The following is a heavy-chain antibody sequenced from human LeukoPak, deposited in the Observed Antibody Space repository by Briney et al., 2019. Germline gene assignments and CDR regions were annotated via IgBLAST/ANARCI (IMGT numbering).Heavy chain of an antibody. D-gene: IGHD2-2*02. V-gene: IGHV3-15*01. CDR1: GFTFSNAW. Sequence: GGSLRLSCAASGFTFSNAWMSWVRQAPGKGLEWVGRIKSKTDGGTTDYAAPVKGRFTVSRDDSKNTLYLQMNSLKTEDTAVYYCTTDGRYCSSISCYRALDYWGQGTLVIVSS. CDR2: IKSKTDGGTT. CDR3: TTDGRYCSSISCYRALDY. J-gene: IGHJ4*02.